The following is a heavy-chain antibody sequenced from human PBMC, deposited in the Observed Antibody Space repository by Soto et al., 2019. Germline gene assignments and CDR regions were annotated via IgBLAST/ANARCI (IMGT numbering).Heavy chain of an antibody. V-gene: IGHV4-34*01. CDR3: TRGVRTRLAY. CDR1: GGSFSGYY. CDR2: INHSGST. J-gene: IGHJ4*02. Sequence: SETLSLTCAVYGGSFSGYYWSWIRQPPGKGLEWIGEINHSGSTNYNPSLKSRVTISVDTSKNQFSLKLSSVTAADTAVYYCTRGVRTRLAYWGQVTLVTVSS. D-gene: IGHD3-16*02.